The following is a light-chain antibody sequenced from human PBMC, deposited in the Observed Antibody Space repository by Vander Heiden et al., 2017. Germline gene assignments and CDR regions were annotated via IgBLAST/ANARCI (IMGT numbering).Light chain of an antibody. J-gene: IGKJ5*01. CDR1: QGISSY. Sequence: ITCRASQGISSYLAWYQQKPGKAPKLLIYAASTLRSGVPSRFSGSGSGTDFTLTISCLQSEDFATYYCQQYYSYPLTFGQGTRLEIK. V-gene: IGKV1-8*01. CDR3: QQYYSYPLT. CDR2: AAS.